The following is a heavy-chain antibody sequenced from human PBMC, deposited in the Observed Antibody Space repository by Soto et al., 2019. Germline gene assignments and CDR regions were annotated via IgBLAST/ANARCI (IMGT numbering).Heavy chain of an antibody. Sequence: SVSNAWMNWVRQAPGKGPEWVGRIKSKTDGGTTDYAAPVKGRFTISRDDSKNTLYLQMNSLKSEDTAVYYCTTDVWVTPRLDHWGQGTLVIVSS. CDR1: SVSNAW. CDR3: TTDVWVTPRLDH. J-gene: IGHJ4*02. CDR2: IKSKTDGGTT. D-gene: IGHD4-4*01. V-gene: IGHV3-15*07.